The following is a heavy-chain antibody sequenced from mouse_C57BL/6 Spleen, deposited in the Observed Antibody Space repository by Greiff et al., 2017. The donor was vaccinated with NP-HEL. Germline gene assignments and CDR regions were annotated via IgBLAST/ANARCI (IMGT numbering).Heavy chain of an antibody. J-gene: IGHJ2*01. CDR3: ARGSSNSYFDY. V-gene: IGHV1-72*01. D-gene: IGHD1-1*01. CDR1: GYTFTSSW. Sequence: QVQLQQPGAELVKPGASVKLSCKASGYTFTSSWMHWVKQRPGRGLEWIGRIDPNSGGTKYTEKLKSKATLTVDKPSNTPHMQISRLTSEDNGVYYCARGSSNSYFDYWGKGTTVTVS. CDR2: IDPNSGGT.